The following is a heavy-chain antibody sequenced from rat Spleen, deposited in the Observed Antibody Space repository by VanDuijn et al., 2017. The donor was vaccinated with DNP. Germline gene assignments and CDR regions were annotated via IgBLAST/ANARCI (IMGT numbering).Heavy chain of an antibody. V-gene: IGHV5-22*01. CDR3: ARGGLQLFDY. Sequence: EVQLVESGGGLVQPGRSLKLSCAASGFTFSDYYMAWVRQAPTKGLVWVAYISYDGGSTYYGDSVKGRFTISRDNAKSTLYLQMNSLRAEDMATYYGARGGLQLFDYWGQGVMVTVSS. D-gene: IGHD1-1*01. CDR1: GFTFSDYY. J-gene: IGHJ2*01. CDR2: ISYDGGST.